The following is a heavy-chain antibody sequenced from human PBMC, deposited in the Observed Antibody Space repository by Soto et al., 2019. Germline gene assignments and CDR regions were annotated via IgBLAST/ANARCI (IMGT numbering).Heavy chain of an antibody. Sequence: GGSLRLSCSSSGFTFSSYAMHWVRQAPGKGLEYVSAISSYGGSTYYANSVKGRFTISRDNSKNTLYLQMGSLRAEDMAVYYWAGDPDSGGFYYFDYGGQGTWVPVSS. CDR2: ISSYGGST. CDR3: AGDPDSGGFYYFDY. CDR1: GFTFSSYA. J-gene: IGHJ4*02. D-gene: IGHD3-22*01. V-gene: IGHV3-64*01.